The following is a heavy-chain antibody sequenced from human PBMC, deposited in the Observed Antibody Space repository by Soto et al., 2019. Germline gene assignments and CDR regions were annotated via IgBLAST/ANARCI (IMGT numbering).Heavy chain of an antibody. CDR1: GFTFSGSA. V-gene: IGHV3-73*01. J-gene: IGHJ4*02. Sequence: GGFLRLSCAASGFTFSGSAMHWVRQASGKGLEWVGRIRNTGHNYATTYPASVEGRFTISRDDSKNTAYLQMNSLKTEDTAVYYCTTNRPGYSYGTHGFDYWGRGTLVTVSS. D-gene: IGHD5-18*01. CDR3: TTNRPGYSYGTHGFDY. CDR2: IRNTGHNYAT.